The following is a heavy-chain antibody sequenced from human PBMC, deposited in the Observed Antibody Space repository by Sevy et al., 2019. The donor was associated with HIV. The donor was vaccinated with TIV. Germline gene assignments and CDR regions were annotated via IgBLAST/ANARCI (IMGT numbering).Heavy chain of an antibody. CDR2: IWYDGSNK. D-gene: IGHD3-16*01. J-gene: IGHJ1*01. Sequence: GGSLRLSCAASGFTFSSYGMHWVRQAPGKGLEWVAVIWYDGSNKYYADSVKGRFTISRDNSKNTLYLQMNSLRAEDTAVYYCAREPRQWGEYFQHWGQGTLVTVSS. CDR3: AREPRQWGEYFQH. CDR1: GFTFSSYG. V-gene: IGHV3-33*01.